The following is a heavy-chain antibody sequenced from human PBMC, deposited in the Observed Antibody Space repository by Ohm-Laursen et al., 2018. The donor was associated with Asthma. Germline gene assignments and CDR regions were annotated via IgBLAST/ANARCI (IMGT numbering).Heavy chain of an antibody. Sequence: RLSCAASGFTFSSYGMHWVRQAPGKGLKWVAVISYDGSNKYYADSVKGRFTISRDNSKNTLYLQMNSLRAEDTAVYYCAKERDYDFWSGYLKYDYYGMDVWGQGTTVTVSS. V-gene: IGHV3-30*18. J-gene: IGHJ6*02. CDR2: ISYDGSNK. CDR1: GFTFSSYG. CDR3: AKERDYDFWSGYLKYDYYGMDV. D-gene: IGHD3-3*01.